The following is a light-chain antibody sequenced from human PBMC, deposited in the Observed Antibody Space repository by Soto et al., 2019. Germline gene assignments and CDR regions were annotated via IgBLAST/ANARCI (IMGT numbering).Light chain of an antibody. Sequence: DIQMTQAPSSLSASVGDRVTITCRASQTISTYLNWYQQIGGKAPKLLIYAASSLHSGVPSRFTGSGSGTDFTLNIRILQPEDFATYYCQQSDSTPFPFGPGTKVDI. J-gene: IGKJ3*01. V-gene: IGKV1-39*01. CDR2: AAS. CDR3: QQSDSTPFP. CDR1: QTISTY.